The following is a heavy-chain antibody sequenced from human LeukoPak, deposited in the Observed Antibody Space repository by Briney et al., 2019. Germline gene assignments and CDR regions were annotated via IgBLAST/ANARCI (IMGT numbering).Heavy chain of an antibody. CDR1: GGTFSSYA. D-gene: IGHD6-19*01. V-gene: IGHV1-69*05. CDR2: IIPIFGTA. J-gene: IGHJ4*02. Sequence: GASVKVSCKASGGTFSSYAISWVRQAPGQGLEWMGGIIPIFGTANYAQKFQGRVTITTDESTSTAYMELSSLRSEDTAVYYCARGGAVAGYYFDYWGQGTLATVSS. CDR3: ARGGAVAGYYFDY.